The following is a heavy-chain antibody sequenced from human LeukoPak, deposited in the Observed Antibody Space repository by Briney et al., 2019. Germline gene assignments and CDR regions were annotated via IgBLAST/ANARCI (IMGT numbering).Heavy chain of an antibody. V-gene: IGHV3-21*01. J-gene: IGHJ4*02. CDR3: ARDPRIYCTNGICRDDYFDN. Sequence: PGGSLRLSCAASGFTFSSYSMYWVRQAPGKGVEWVSSISSTSIYKYYADSVKGRFTISRDNAKDSLFLQMNSLRAEDTAIYYCARDPRIYCTNGICRDDYFDNWGQGALVTVSS. CDR1: GFTFSSYS. D-gene: IGHD2-8*01. CDR2: ISSTSIYK.